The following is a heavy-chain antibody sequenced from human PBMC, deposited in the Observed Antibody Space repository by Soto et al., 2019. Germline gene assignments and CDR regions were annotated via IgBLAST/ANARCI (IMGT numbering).Heavy chain of an antibody. Sequence: QVQLVESGGGLVKPGGSLRLSCAASGFTFSDYYMSWIRQAPGKGLEWVSYISSSGSTIYYADSVKGRFTISRDNAKNSLYLQMNSLRAEDTAVYYCARLRAGTGRAFDWLLSAVDYWGQGTLVTVSS. CDR1: GFTFSDYY. V-gene: IGHV3-11*01. CDR3: ARLRAGTGRAFDWLLSAVDY. J-gene: IGHJ4*02. CDR2: ISSSGSTI. D-gene: IGHD3-9*01.